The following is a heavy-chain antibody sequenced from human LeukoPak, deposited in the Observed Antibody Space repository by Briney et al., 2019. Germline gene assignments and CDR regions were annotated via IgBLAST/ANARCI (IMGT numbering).Heavy chain of an antibody. CDR2: ISAYNGNT. V-gene: IGHV1-18*01. CDR3: ARDPSWDIVVVVAARQFDY. J-gene: IGHJ4*02. CDR1: GYTFTSYG. Sequence: GASVKVSCKASGYTFTSYGISWVRQAPGQGLEWMGWISAYNGNTNYAQKLQGRVTMTTDTSTSTAYMELRNLRSDDTAVYYCARDPSWDIVVVVAARQFDYWGQGTLVTVSS. D-gene: IGHD2-15*01.